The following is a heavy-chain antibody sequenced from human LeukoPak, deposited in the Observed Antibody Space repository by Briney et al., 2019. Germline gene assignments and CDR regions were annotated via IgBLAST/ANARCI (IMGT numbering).Heavy chain of an antibody. V-gene: IGHV3-33*01. CDR3: AREMVSAGNYYYYGMDV. CDR1: GFTFSSYG. J-gene: IGHJ6*02. Sequence: PGGSLRLSCAASGFTFSSYGMHWVRQAPGKGLEWVAVIWYDGSNKYYADSVKGRFTISRDNSKNTLYLQMNSLRAEDTAVYYCAREMVSAGNYYYYGMDVWGQGTTVTVSS. CDR2: IWYDGSNK. D-gene: IGHD3-10*01.